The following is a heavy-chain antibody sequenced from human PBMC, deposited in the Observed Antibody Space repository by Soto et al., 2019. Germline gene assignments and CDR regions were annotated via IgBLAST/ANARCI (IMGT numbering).Heavy chain of an antibody. CDR2: ISGSGGST. Sequence: GGSLTLSCAASGFTFSSYAMSWVRQAPGQGLEWVSAISGSGGSTYYADSVKGRFTISRDNSKNTQYLQMNSLRAEDTAVYYCARDLSGGWLQYGGFDYWGQGTLVTVSS. CDR1: GFTFSSYA. D-gene: IGHD5-12*01. V-gene: IGHV3-23*01. CDR3: ARDLSGGWLQYGGFDY. J-gene: IGHJ4*02.